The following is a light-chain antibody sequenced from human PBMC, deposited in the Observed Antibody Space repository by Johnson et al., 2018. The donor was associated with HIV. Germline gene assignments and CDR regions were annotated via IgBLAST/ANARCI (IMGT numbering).Light chain of an antibody. CDR3: GTWESRLSAV. J-gene: IGLJ1*01. CDR1: SSNIGNNY. CDR2: ENN. V-gene: IGLV1-51*01. Sequence: QAVLTQPPSVSAAPGQKVTISCSGSSSNIGNNYVSWYQQLPGTAPKLLIYENNKRPSGIPDRFSGSKSGTSATLGITGLQTGDEADYYCGTWESRLSAVFGTGTIVTVL.